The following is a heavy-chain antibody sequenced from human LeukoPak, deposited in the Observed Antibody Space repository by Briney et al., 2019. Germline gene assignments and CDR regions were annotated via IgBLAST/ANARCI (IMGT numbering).Heavy chain of an antibody. J-gene: IGHJ4*02. V-gene: IGHV4-59*01. CDR3: AGGGTYYYDSSGYH. Sequence: ETLSLTCTVSGGSFSGYYWSWIRQPPGKGLEWIGYISYSGSTNYKPSLKSRVTISLDASKNQFSLKLSSVTAADTAVYYCAGGGTYYYDSSGYHWGQGTLVTVSS. CDR1: GGSFSGYY. CDR2: ISYSGST. D-gene: IGHD3-22*01.